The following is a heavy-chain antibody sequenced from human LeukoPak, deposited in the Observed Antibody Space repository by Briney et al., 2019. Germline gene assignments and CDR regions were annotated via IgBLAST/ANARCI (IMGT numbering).Heavy chain of an antibody. CDR1: DGSISNYY. CDR3: ARLRGYYYESSGYASDWFDP. CDR2: IYYSGGT. V-gene: IGHV4-59*01. D-gene: IGHD3-22*01. J-gene: IGHJ5*01. Sequence: SETLSLTCTVSDGSISNYYWTWIRQPPGKGLEWLGHIYYSGGTSYNPSLKSRVPISIDTSKNQFSLKLSSVTAADTAVYYCARLRGYYYESSGYASDWFDPWGQGTLVTVSS.